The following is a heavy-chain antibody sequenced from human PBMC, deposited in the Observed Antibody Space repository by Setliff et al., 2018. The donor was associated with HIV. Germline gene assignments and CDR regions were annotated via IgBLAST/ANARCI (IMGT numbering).Heavy chain of an antibody. CDR3: AGENVDIVATTKAIDF. V-gene: IGHV3-74*01. CDR2: IAVDGSRT. J-gene: IGHJ4*02. D-gene: IGHD5-12*01. Sequence: GESLKISCAASGFTFSNYWMHWVRQAPGKGPVWVSRIAVDGSRTDYADSVKGRFTISRDNAEKSLYLQMNSLRAEDTAVYYCAGENVDIVATTKAIDFWGQGTLVTVSS. CDR1: GFTFSNYW.